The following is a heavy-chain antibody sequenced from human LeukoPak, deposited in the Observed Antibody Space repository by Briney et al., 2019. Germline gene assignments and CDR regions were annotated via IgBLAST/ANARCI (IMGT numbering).Heavy chain of an antibody. J-gene: IGHJ6*02. CDR1: GFTFDDYA. D-gene: IGHD4-11*01. V-gene: IGHV3-9*01. CDR2: ISWNSGSI. Sequence: GRSLRLSCAASGFTFDDYAMHWVRHAPGKGLEWVSGISWNSGSIGYADSVKGRFTISRDNAKNSLYLQMNSLRAEDTALYYCPKDMNSNYYYGMDVWGQGTTVTVSS. CDR3: PKDMNSNYYYGMDV.